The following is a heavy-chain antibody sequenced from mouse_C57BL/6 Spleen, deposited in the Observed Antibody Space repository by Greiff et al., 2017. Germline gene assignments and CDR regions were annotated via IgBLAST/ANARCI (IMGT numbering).Heavy chain of an antibody. V-gene: IGHV1-26*01. J-gene: IGHJ1*03. CDR1: GYTFTDYY. CDR2: INPNNGGT. D-gene: IGHD1-1*01. CDR3: AVGGYYGSSWYFDV. Sequence: EVQLQESGPELVKPGASVKISCKASGYTFTDYYMNWVKQSHGKSLEWIGDINPNNGGTSYNQKFKGKATLTVDKSSSTAYMELRSLTSEDSAVYYCAVGGYYGSSWYFDVWGTGTTVTVSA.